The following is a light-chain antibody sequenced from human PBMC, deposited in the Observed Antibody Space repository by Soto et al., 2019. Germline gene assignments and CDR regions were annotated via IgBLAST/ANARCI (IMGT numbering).Light chain of an antibody. CDR1: QSISSW. CDR3: QQYCSTPWT. Sequence: DIDMTQSPSTLSASAGYRATITCRASQSISSWLAWYQQKPGQAPKLLIYDASSLESGVPSRFSGSGSGTDFTLTISRLEPEDFAVYYCQQYCSTPWTFGQGTKVDIK. V-gene: IGKV1-5*01. J-gene: IGKJ1*01. CDR2: DAS.